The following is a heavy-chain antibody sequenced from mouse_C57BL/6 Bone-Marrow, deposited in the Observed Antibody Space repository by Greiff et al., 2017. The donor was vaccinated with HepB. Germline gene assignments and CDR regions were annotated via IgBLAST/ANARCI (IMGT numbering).Heavy chain of an antibody. CDR2: ISDGGSYT. Sequence: EVQRVESGEGLVKPGGSLKLSCAASGFTFSRYAMSWVRQTQEKRLEWVATISDGGSYTYYPDNVKGRFTISRDNAKNNLYLQMSHLKSEDTAMYYCARGVITTVVATGAMDYWGQGTSVTVSS. D-gene: IGHD1-1*01. J-gene: IGHJ4*01. CDR3: ARGVITTVVATGAMDY. CDR1: GFTFSRYA. V-gene: IGHV5-4*01.